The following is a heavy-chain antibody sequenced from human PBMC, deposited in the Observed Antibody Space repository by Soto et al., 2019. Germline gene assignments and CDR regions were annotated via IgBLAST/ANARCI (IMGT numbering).Heavy chain of an antibody. V-gene: IGHV3-7*01. CDR3: ARGGGWLTDY. D-gene: IGHD5-12*01. CDR1: GFTFRSFW. Sequence: EVQLVESGGGLVQPGGSLRLSCAASGFTFRSFWMNWVRQVPGKGLEWVATVNENGSENYYVDSVKGRFTVSRDNAKNSLYLQMNSLRVEDTAVCYCARGGGWLTDYWGQGTLVTVSS. J-gene: IGHJ4*02. CDR2: VNENGSEN.